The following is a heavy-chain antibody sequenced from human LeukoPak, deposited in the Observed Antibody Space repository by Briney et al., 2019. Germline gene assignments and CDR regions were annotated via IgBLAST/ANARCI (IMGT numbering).Heavy chain of an antibody. CDR3: AKSAMVRGVMEY. J-gene: IGHJ4*02. Sequence: GGSLRLSRAASGFTFSSYAMSWVRQAPGKGLEWVSAISGSGGSTYYADSVKCRFTISRDNSKNTLYLQMNSLRAEDTAVYYCAKSAMVRGVMEYWGQGTLVTVSS. CDR2: ISGSGGST. CDR1: GFTFSSYA. V-gene: IGHV3-23*01. D-gene: IGHD3-10*01.